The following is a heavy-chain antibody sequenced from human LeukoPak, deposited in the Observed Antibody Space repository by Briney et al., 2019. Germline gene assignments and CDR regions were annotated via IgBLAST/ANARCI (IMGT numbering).Heavy chain of an antibody. Sequence: ASVKVSCKASGYTVTNYALDGVRQAPGKNLKWMGWTNGATGNTRFSQDFQGRLTITIDTSASTGYVELSSLRSEDTAVYYCARSPGGNARTWLDYWGQGTLVTVSS. D-gene: IGHD4-23*01. CDR3: ARSPGGNARTWLDY. CDR2: TNGATGNT. J-gene: IGHJ4*02. V-gene: IGHV1-3*02. CDR1: GYTVTNYA.